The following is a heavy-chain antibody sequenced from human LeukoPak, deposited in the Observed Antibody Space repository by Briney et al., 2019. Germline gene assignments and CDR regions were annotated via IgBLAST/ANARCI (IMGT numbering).Heavy chain of an antibody. CDR2: IYPGDLDT. Sequence: GESLKISCKGSGYMFNKYWIGWVRQMPGKGLEWMGIIYPGDLDTRYSPSFQGQVTISADKSITTAYLQWSRLKASDTDMYYCARRPPPDYGSGSVNYYFDYWGQGTLVTVSS. CDR3: ARRPPPDYGSGSVNYYFDY. D-gene: IGHD3-10*01. CDR1: GYMFNKYW. V-gene: IGHV5-51*01. J-gene: IGHJ4*02.